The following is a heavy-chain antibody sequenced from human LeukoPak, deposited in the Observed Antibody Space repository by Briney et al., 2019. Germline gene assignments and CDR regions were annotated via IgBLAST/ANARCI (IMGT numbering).Heavy chain of an antibody. D-gene: IGHD6-13*01. CDR2: ISSSGSTI. V-gene: IGHV3-11*01. CDR1: GFTFSDYY. CDR3: ARDPSSSWANFDY. Sequence: KPGGSLRLSCAASGFTFSDYYMSWIRQAPGKGLEWVSYISSSGSTIYYADSVKGRFTISRDNAKNSLYLQMNSLRAEDTALYYCARDPSSSWANFDYWGQGTLVTVSS. J-gene: IGHJ4*02.